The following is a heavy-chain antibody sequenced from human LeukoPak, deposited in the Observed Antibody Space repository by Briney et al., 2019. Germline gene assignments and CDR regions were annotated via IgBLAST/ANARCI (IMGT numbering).Heavy chain of an antibody. CDR1: GGSISSGDYY. D-gene: IGHD7-27*01. CDR3: ARGWGYFDY. CDR2: IYYNGST. J-gene: IGHJ4*02. Sequence: PSETLSLTCTVSGGSISSGDYYWSWIRQPPGKGLEWIGYIYYNGSTYYNPSLKSRVTMSVDTSKNQFSLKLSSVTAADTAVYYCARGWGYFDYWGQGTLVTVSS. V-gene: IGHV4-30-4*02.